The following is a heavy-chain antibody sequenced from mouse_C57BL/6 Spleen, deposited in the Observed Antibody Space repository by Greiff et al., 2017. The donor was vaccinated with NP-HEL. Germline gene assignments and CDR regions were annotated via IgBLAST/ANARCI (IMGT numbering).Heavy chain of an antibody. CDR1: GYTFTSYW. CDR2: IYPGNSDT. J-gene: IGHJ4*01. CDR3: TRPSSQYYYAMDC. Sequence: EVQLQQSGTVLARPGASVKMSCKTSGYTFTSYWMHWVKQRPGQGLEWIGAIYPGNSDTSYNQKFKGKAKLTAVTSASTAYMELSSLTNEDSAVYYCTRPSSQYYYAMDCWGQGTSVTVSS. V-gene: IGHV1-5*01. D-gene: IGHD1-1*01.